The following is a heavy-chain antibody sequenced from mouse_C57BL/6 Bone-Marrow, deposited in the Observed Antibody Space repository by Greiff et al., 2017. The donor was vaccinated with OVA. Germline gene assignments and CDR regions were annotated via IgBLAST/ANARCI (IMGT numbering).Heavy chain of an antibody. CDR2: IDPEDGDT. D-gene: IGHD1-1*01. Sequence: VQLQQSGAELVRPGASVKLSCTASGFNIKDYYMHWVKQRPEQGLEWIGRIDPEDGDTEYAPKFQGKATMTADTSSNTAYLQLSSLTSEDTAVYYCTTSDYGSSYPYYFDYWGQGTTLTVSS. V-gene: IGHV14-1*01. CDR3: TTSDYGSSYPYYFDY. CDR1: GFNIKDYY. J-gene: IGHJ2*01.